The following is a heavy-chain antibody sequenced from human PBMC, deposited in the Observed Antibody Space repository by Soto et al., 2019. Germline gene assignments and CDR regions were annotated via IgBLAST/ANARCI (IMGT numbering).Heavy chain of an antibody. Sequence: PGGSLRLSCAASGFTFSSYNMNWVRQAPGKGLEWVSSISGSSSYIYYADSVKGRLTISRDNAKNSLYLQMNSLRAEDTAVYYCARVVYYDSSGYQYWGQGTLVTVSS. CDR2: ISGSSSYI. CDR1: GFTFSSYN. CDR3: ARVVYYDSSGYQY. V-gene: IGHV3-21*01. D-gene: IGHD3-22*01. J-gene: IGHJ4*02.